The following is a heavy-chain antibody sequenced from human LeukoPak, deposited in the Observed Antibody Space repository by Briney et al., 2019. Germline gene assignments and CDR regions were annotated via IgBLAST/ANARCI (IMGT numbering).Heavy chain of an antibody. J-gene: IGHJ6*03. D-gene: IGHD2-2*01. CDR2: ISAYNGNT. Sequence: ASVKVSCKASGGTFSSYAISWVRQAPGQGLEWMGWISAYNGNTNYAQKLQGRVTMTTDTSTSTAYMELRSLRSDDTAVYYCARVVGVYCSSTSCYYYYYYMDVWGKGTTLTVSS. V-gene: IGHV1-18*01. CDR3: ARVVGVYCSSTSCYYYYYYMDV. CDR1: GGTFSSYA.